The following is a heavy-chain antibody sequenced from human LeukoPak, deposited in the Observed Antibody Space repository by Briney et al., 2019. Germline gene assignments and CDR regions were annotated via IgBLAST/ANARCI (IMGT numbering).Heavy chain of an antibody. CDR2: ISAYNGNT. Sequence: ASVKVSCKASGYTFTSYGISWVRQAPGQGLEWMGWISAYNGNTNYAQKLQGRVTMTTDTSTSTAYMELRSLRSDDTAVYYCAREGLPDVPCSGGSCYFSVWFGTYYYYGMDVWGQGTTVTVSS. CDR1: GYTFTSYG. D-gene: IGHD2-15*01. V-gene: IGHV1-18*01. CDR3: AREGLPDVPCSGGSCYFSVWFGTYYYYGMDV. J-gene: IGHJ6*02.